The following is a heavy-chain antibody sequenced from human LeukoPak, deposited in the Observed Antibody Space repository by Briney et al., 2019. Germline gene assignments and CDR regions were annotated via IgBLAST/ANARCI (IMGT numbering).Heavy chain of an antibody. J-gene: IGHJ4*02. CDR1: GFTFSSYG. Sequence: PGRSLRLSCAASGFTFSSYGMHWVRQAPGKGLEWVSAVTGSGANSYYADSVKGRFSVSRDNSKNMVYLQMSSLRAEDTALYYCAKSDYGYYFDSWGQGTLVTVSS. V-gene: IGHV3-23*01. CDR3: AKSDYGYYFDS. D-gene: IGHD4-17*01. CDR2: VTGSGANS.